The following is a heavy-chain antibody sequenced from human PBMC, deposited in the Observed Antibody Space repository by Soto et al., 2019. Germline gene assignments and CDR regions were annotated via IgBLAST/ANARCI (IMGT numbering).Heavy chain of an antibody. D-gene: IGHD3-16*01. CDR3: ACDPWAADY. Sequence: GGSLRLSCAASGFTVSTKYMSWVRQAPGKGLEWVSVIYSGGSTFYADSVRGRFTISRDNSKNTVNLQMNSLRAEDTAVYYCACDPWAADYRGQGTLVTVSS. CDR2: IYSGGST. CDR1: GFTVSTKY. J-gene: IGHJ4*02. V-gene: IGHV3-66*01.